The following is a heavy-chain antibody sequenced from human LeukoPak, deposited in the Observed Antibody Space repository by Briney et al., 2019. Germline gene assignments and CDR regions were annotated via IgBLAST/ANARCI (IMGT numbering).Heavy chain of an antibody. Sequence: PSETLSLTCTVSGGSMRSGTYYWSWIRQPAGKRLEWIGRIHSSGSTNYNPSFTSRVTISADTSKNQFSLKLSSVTAADTAVYYCARDHPTPTTGYMDVRGKGTTVTVSS. V-gene: IGHV4-61*02. J-gene: IGHJ6*03. CDR1: GGSMRSGTYY. D-gene: IGHD1-26*01. CDR2: IHSSGST. CDR3: ARDHPTPTTGYMDV.